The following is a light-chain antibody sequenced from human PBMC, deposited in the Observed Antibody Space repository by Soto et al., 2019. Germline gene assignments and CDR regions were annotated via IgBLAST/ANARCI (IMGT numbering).Light chain of an antibody. CDR2: KAS. CDR1: QSISSW. Sequence: DIQMTQSPSTLSGSVGDRVTITCGASQSISSWLDWYQQKQGKAPKLLIYKASSLESGVPSRLSGSGYGTDLTITISSMQNEDFETYLCQQSYSPTRAFGQGTKVDIK. J-gene: IGKJ1*01. CDR3: QQSYSPTRA. V-gene: IGKV1-5*03.